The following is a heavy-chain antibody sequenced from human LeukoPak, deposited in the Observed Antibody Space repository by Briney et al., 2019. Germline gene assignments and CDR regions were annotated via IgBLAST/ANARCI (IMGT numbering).Heavy chain of an antibody. D-gene: IGHD2-21*01. V-gene: IGHV4-34*01. J-gene: IGHJ4*02. CDR1: GGSFSGYY. CDR3: ARVRQWPILRTYCGYFDY. Sequence: SETLSLTCAVYGGSFSGYYWSWIRQPPGKGLEWIGEINHSGSTNYNPSLKSRVTISVDTSKNQFSLKLSSVTAADTAVYYCARVRQWPILRTYCGYFDYWGQGTLVTVSS. CDR2: INHSGST.